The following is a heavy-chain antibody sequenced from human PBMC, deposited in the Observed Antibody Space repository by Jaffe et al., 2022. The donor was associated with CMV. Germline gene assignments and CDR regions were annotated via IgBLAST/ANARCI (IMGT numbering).Heavy chain of an antibody. CDR2: ISYDGSNK. D-gene: IGHD1-26*01. J-gene: IGHJ4*02. CDR1: GFTFSSYG. V-gene: IGHV3-30*18. Sequence: QVQLVESGGGVVQPGRSLRLSCAASGFTFSSYGMHWVRQAPGKGLEWVAVISYDGSNKYYADSVKGRFTISRDNSKNTLYLQMNSLRAEDTAVYYCAKDGVRLGWELPLFDYWGQGTLVTVSS. CDR3: AKDGVRLGWELPLFDY.